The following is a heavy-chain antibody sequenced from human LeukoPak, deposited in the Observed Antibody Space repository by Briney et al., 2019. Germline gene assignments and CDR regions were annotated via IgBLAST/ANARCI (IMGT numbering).Heavy chain of an antibody. Sequence: SVKVSCKASGGTFSSYAISWVRQAPGQGLEWMGRIIPILGIANYAQKFQGRVTITTDESTSTAYMELSSLRSEDTAVYYCARDHGFWSGYSAPVWFDPWGQGTLVTVSS. V-gene: IGHV1-69*04. CDR1: GGTFSSYA. CDR2: IIPILGIA. D-gene: IGHD3-3*01. CDR3: ARDHGFWSGYSAPVWFDP. J-gene: IGHJ5*02.